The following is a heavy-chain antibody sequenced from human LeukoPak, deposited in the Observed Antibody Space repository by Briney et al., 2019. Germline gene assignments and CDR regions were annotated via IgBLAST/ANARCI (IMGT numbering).Heavy chain of an antibody. CDR1: GFTFSNYA. J-gene: IGHJ4*02. D-gene: IGHD3-10*01. V-gene: IGHV3-30*04. Sequence: GGSLRLSCAASGFTFSNYAMHWVRQAPGKGLEWGAVISYDGSKKYYADSLKGRFTITRDNSKNTLFLQVNSLRAADTAVYYCARDRLWGVESEDYWGQGTLVTVSS. CDR3: ARDRLWGVESEDY. CDR2: ISYDGSKK.